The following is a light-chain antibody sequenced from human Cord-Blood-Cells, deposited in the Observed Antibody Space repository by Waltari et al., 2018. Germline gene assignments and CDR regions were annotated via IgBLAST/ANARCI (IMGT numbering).Light chain of an antibody. CDR2: EGS. Sequence: QSALTQPASVSGSPGQSITISSTGTSSDVGSYNLVSLYQQHPGKAPKLMIYEGSKRPSGVSNRFSGSKSGNTASLTISGLQAEDEADYYCCSYAGSSIFYVFGTGTKVTVL. J-gene: IGLJ1*01. CDR1: SSDVGSYNL. CDR3: CSYAGSSIFYV. V-gene: IGLV2-23*01.